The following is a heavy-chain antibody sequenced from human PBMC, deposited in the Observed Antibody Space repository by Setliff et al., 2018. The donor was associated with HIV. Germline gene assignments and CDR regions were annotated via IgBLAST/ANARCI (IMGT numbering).Heavy chain of an antibody. J-gene: IGHJ6*02. Sequence: PSETLSLTCTVSGDTDFYWSWIRQSPGKGLEWVGSMYYNGKIFYNPSLRSRVTIFVDSSKNELSLRLQSVTAADTAVYYCARRGESTGSWFSSWYSYDMDVWGQGTTVTVSS. V-gene: IGHV4-39*01. CDR1: GDTDFY. CDR2: MYYNGKI. D-gene: IGHD2-15*01. CDR3: ARRGESTGSWFSSWYSYDMDV.